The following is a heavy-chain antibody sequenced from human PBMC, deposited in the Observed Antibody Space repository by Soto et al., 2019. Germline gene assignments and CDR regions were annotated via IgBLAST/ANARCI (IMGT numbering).Heavy chain of an antibody. D-gene: IGHD3-16*01. CDR3: SRLKGGYYSAVDV. CDR2: IYYSGTT. V-gene: IGHV4-39*01. CDR1: GGSISSNSYY. J-gene: IGHJ6*02. Sequence: QLQLQESGPGLVKPSETLSLTCTVSGGSISSNSYYWAWIRQPPGKGLEWIGNIYYSGTTYYNPSLKSRVTLSVDPYKILFSLKLSSLTAAATAVYYCSRLKGGYYSAVDVWGQGTTGTFSS.